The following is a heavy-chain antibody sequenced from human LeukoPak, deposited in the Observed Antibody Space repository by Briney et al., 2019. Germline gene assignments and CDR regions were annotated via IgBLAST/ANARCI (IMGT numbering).Heavy chain of an antibody. CDR2: IYYSGST. J-gene: IGHJ3*02. D-gene: IGHD6-6*01. Sequence: SETLSLTCTVSGGSISSYYWSWIRQPPGKGLEWIGYIYYSGSTNYNPSLKSRVTISVDTSKNQFSLKLSSVTAADTAVYYCARHGESSSRPGYDAFDIWGQGTMVTVSS. CDR1: GGSISSYY. CDR3: ARHGESSSRPGYDAFDI. V-gene: IGHV4-59*08.